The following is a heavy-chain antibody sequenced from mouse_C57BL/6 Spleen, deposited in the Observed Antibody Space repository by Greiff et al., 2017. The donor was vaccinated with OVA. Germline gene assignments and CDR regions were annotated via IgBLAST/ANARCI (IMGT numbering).Heavy chain of an antibody. CDR1: GYTFTDYY. D-gene: IGHD2-4*01. Sequence: VQLQQSGAELVRPGASVKLSCKASGYTFTDYYINWVKQRPGQGLEWIARIYPGSGNTYYNEKFKGKATLTAEKSSSTAYMQLSSLTSEDSAVYFCAREADDYDGVYAMDYWGQGTSVTVSS. V-gene: IGHV1-76*01. CDR2: IYPGSGNT. J-gene: IGHJ4*01. CDR3: AREADDYDGVYAMDY.